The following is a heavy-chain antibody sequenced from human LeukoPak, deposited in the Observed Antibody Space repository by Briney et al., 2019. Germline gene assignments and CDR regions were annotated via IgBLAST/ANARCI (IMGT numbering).Heavy chain of an antibody. CDR3: AIISSSSAGIYYFDY. V-gene: IGHV1-69*13. CDR2: IIPIFGTA. D-gene: IGHD6-6*01. CDR1: GGTFSSYA. J-gene: IGHJ4*02. Sequence: ASVKVSCKASGGTFSSYAISWVRQAPGQGLEWMGGIIPIFGTANYAQRFQGRVTITADESTSTAYMELSSLRSEDTAVYYCAIISSSSAGIYYFDYWGQGTLVTVSS.